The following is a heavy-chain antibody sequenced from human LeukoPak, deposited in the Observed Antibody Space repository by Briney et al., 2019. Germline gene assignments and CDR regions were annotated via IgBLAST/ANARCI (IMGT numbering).Heavy chain of an antibody. Sequence: SETLSLTCAVYGGSFSGYYWSWIRQPPGKGLEWIGEINHSGSTNYNPSLKSRVTISVDTSKNQFSLKLSSVTAADTAVYYCASNLGFWSGDPYFDYWGQGTLVTVSS. D-gene: IGHD3-3*01. J-gene: IGHJ4*02. V-gene: IGHV4-34*01. CDR1: GGSFSGYY. CDR3: ASNLGFWSGDPYFDY. CDR2: INHSGST.